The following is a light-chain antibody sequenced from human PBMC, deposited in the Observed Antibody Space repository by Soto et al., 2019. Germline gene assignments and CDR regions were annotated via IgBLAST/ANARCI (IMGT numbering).Light chain of an antibody. CDR2: AAS. CDR1: QSVDSTY. CDR3: QQHGTSRWT. Sequence: EIVLTQSPGTLSLSPGERATLSCRASQSVDSTYLAWYQQRPGQAPRLLIYAASNRATGIPDRFSGSGSGTDFILTISRLGPEDFAVYYCQQHGTSRWTFGQGTKVEIK. J-gene: IGKJ1*01. V-gene: IGKV3-20*01.